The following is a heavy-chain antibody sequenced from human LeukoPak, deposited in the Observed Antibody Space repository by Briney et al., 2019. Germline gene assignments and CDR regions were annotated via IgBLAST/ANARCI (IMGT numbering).Heavy chain of an antibody. V-gene: IGHV1-69*13. D-gene: IGHD3-10*01. Sequence: ASVKVSCKASGGTFSSYAISWVRQAPGQGLEWMGGIIPIFGTANYAQKFQGRVTITADESTSTAYVELSSLRSEDTAVYYCARGPSYYYGSGSYSDGFDYWGQGTLVTVSS. J-gene: IGHJ4*02. CDR3: ARGPSYYYGSGSYSDGFDY. CDR1: GGTFSSYA. CDR2: IIPIFGTA.